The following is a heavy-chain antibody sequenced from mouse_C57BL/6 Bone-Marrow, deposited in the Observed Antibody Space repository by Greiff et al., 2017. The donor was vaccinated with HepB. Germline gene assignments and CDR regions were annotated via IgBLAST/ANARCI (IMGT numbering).Heavy chain of an antibody. J-gene: IGHJ3*01. Sequence: QVQPQQSGPELVKPGASVKISCKASGYAFSSSWMNWVKQRPGKGLEWIGRIYPGDGDTNYNGKFKGKATLTADKSSSTAYMQLSSLTSEDSAVYCCARGAYYDYLFAYWGQGTLVTVSA. CDR3: ARGAYYDYLFAY. V-gene: IGHV1-82*01. CDR1: GYAFSSSW. D-gene: IGHD2-4*01. CDR2: IYPGDGDT.